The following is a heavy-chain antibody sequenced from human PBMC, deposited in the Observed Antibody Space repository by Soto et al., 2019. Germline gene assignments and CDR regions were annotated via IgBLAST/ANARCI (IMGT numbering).Heavy chain of an antibody. V-gene: IGHV3-33*01. CDR2: IWYDGNDK. CDR1: GFTISTYG. D-gene: IGHD3-22*01. Sequence: QVQLVESGGGVVQPGRSLRLSCAASGFTISTYGMHWVRQAPGKGLEWVAVIWYDGNDKYYADSVKGRFTISRDNSKNTLYLQMNNLRAEDTAVYYCARDKYDDSSGYYFIDYWGQGTLVTVSS. CDR3: ARDKYDDSSGYYFIDY. J-gene: IGHJ4*02.